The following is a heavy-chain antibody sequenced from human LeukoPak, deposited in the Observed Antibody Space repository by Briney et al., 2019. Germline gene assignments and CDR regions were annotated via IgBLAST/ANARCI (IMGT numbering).Heavy chain of an antibody. D-gene: IGHD3-22*01. CDR1: GYTFTGYY. Sequence: GASVKVSCKASGYTFTGYYMHWVRQAPGQELEWMGWINPNSGGTNYAQKFQGRVTMTRDTSISTAYMELSRLRSDDTAVYYCARSLYYDSSGYYYDYWGQGTLVTVSS. CDR2: INPNSGGT. V-gene: IGHV1-2*02. CDR3: ARSLYYDSSGYYYDY. J-gene: IGHJ4*02.